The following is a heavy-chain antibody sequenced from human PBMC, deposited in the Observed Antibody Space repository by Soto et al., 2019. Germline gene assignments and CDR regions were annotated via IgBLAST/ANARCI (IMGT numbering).Heavy chain of an antibody. J-gene: IGHJ4*02. CDR3: AKDQASGQGSFDS. V-gene: IGHV3-30*18. Sequence: GGSLRLSXAAPGFTFNIYGMHWVRQAPDKGLEWVALISYDGSNQYYADSVKGRFTISRDNSKNTLFLQMNSLRADDTAVYYCAKDQASGQGSFDSWGQGTLVTVSS. CDR1: GFTFNIYG. CDR2: ISYDGSNQ.